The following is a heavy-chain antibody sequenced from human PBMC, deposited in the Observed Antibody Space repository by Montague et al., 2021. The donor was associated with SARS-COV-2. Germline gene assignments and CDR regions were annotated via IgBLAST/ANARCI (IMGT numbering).Heavy chain of an antibody. D-gene: IGHD3-16*01. V-gene: IGHV3-53*04. J-gene: IGHJ5*02. CDR1: GFTVSSYY. CDR3: ARGNDDYVWGSLGPFDP. Sequence: SLRLSCAASGFTVSSYYMSWVRQAPGKGLEWVSVIYSGGSTYYADSVKGRFTISRHNSKNTLYLQMNSLRAEDTAVYYCARGNDDYVWGSLGPFDPWGQGTLVTVSS. CDR2: IYSGGST.